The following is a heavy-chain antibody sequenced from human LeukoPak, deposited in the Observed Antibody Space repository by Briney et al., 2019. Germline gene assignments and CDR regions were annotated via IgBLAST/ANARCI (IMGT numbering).Heavy chain of an antibody. J-gene: IGHJ2*01. Sequence: QPGRSLRLSCAASGFTFSSYGMNWVRQAPGKGLEWVALIWYDGSIAYYADSMKGRFTISRDNSKNTVYLQMNSLRADDTAVYSCVRGSSGGDRYFDLWGRGTLVTVSP. CDR1: GFTFSSYG. D-gene: IGHD6-19*01. V-gene: IGHV3-33*01. CDR2: IWYDGSIA. CDR3: VRGSSGGDRYFDL.